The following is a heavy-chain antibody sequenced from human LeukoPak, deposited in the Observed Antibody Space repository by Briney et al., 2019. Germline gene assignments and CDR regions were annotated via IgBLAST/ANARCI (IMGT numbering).Heavy chain of an antibody. CDR1: GFTFSSYA. V-gene: IGHV3-23*01. CDR3: ARVGYSSFDY. CDR2: ISGSGVST. Sequence: PGGSLRLSCAASGFTFSSYAMSWVRQAPGKGLEWVSAISGSGVSTYYADSVKGRFTISRDNSKNTLYLQMNSPTAEDTAIYYCARVGYSSFDYWGQGTLVTVSS. D-gene: IGHD6-19*01. J-gene: IGHJ4*02.